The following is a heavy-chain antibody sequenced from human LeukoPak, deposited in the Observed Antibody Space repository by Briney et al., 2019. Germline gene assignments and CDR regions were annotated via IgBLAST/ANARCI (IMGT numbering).Heavy chain of an antibody. J-gene: IGHJ4*02. CDR3: ARKAQYNGHYPLDY. D-gene: IGHD1-7*01. V-gene: IGHV3-33*01. Sequence: PGGSLRLSCAASGFTFSNYDIHWVRQAPGKGLEWLAVIWYDGSNKYYADSVKGRFTISRDNSKNTLCLQMNSLRAEDTALYFCARKAQYNGHYPLDYWGQGTLVTVSS. CDR1: GFTFSNYD. CDR2: IWYDGSNK.